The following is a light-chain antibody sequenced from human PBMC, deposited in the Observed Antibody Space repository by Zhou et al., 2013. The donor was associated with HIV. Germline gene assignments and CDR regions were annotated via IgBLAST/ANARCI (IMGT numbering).Light chain of an antibody. CDR1: QSISTW. J-gene: IGKJ3*01. CDR3: LQYNTYPFT. Sequence: DIQMTQSPSTLSASVGDRVTITCRASQSISTWLAWYQQKPGKIPDLLIYKASTLESGVPSRFSGSASGTQFTLTINSLQPDDFATYYCLQYNTYPFTFGPRDQTWISN. V-gene: IGKV1-5*03. CDR2: KAS.